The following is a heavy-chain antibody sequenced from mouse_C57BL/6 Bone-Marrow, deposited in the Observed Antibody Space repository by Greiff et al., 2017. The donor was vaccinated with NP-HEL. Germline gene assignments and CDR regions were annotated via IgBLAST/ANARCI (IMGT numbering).Heavy chain of an antibody. CDR2: IDPSDSYT. Sequence: QVQLQQPGAELVRPGTSVKLSCKASGYTFTSYWMHWVTQRPGQGLEWIGVIDPSDSYTNYNQKFKGKATLTVDTSSSTAYMQLSSLTSEDSAVYYCARSGYAMDYWGQGTSVTVSS. D-gene: IGHD3-2*02. V-gene: IGHV1-59*01. J-gene: IGHJ4*01. CDR1: GYTFTSYW. CDR3: ARSGYAMDY.